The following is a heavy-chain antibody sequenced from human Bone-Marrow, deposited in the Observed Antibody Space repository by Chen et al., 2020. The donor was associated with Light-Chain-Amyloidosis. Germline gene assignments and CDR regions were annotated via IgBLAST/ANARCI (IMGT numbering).Heavy chain of an antibody. D-gene: IGHD2-8*01. Sequence: QLQLQEAGPGLVKPSETLSLTCTISGGSITSSGYYWGWFRQPPGKGLEWVATVYYGGSTYYNPALKNRVLISVDTSRNQFSLKLASVTASDTAVYFCARNCTSEIRGVWFDPWGPGTLVTVSS. CDR1: GGSITSSGYY. V-gene: IGHV4-39*01. J-gene: IGHJ5*02. CDR3: ARNCTSEIRGVWFDP. CDR2: VYYGGST.